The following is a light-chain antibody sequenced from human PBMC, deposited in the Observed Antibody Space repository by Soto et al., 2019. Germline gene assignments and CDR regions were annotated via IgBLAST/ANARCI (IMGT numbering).Light chain of an antibody. CDR3: MQRTHVPIT. Sequence: DVVMTQTPLSLSVTPGQPASMSCKSTQSLVYGDGKTYLYWYQQRPGQPPELLIYDAFSRFSGVPERFSGSGSGTDFTLKISRVEAEDVGVYYCMQRTHVPITFGQGTRLEIK. CDR2: DAF. J-gene: IGKJ5*01. CDR1: QSLVYGDGKTY. V-gene: IGKV2-29*03.